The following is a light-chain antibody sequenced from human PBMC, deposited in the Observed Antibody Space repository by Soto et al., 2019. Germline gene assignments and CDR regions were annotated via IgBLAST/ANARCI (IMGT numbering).Light chain of an antibody. V-gene: IGLV1-44*01. CDR3: AAWDDNVTGWA. J-gene: IGLJ3*02. CDR2: GHN. Sequence: QSVLTQPPSASGTPGQRVTISCSGSNSNIGSNTVNWYQQLPGTAPKLLIYGHNQRPSRIPDRFSGSKSGTSASLAISGLQSGDEADYHCAAWDDNVTGWAFGGGTKVTVL. CDR1: NSNIGSNT.